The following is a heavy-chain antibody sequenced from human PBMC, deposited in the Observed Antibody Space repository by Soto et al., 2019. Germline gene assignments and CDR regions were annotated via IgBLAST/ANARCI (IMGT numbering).Heavy chain of an antibody. CDR2: FDPEDGET. CDR1: GYTLTELS. V-gene: IGHV1-24*01. J-gene: IGHJ4*02. CDR3: ATEPVADGYNRPFDY. Sequence: GASVKVSCXVSGYTLTELSMHWVRQAPGKGLEWMGGFDPEDGETIYAQKFQGRVTMTEDTSTDTAYMELSSLRSEDTAVYYCATEPVADGYNRPFDYWGQGTLVTVSS. D-gene: IGHD5-12*01.